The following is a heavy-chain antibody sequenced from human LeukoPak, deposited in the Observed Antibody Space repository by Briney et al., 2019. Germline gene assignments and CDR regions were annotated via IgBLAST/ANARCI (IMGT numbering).Heavy chain of an antibody. CDR2: ISSSSNYI. CDR3: ARILDSAWGELGY. CDR1: GFTFISYN. Sequence: GGSLRLSCAASGFTFISYNMNWVRQAPGKGLEWVSSISSSSNYIYYADSVKGRFTISRDNSKNTLYLQMNSLRAEDTAVYYCARILDSAWGELGYWGQGTLVTVSS. J-gene: IGHJ4*02. V-gene: IGHV3-21*01. D-gene: IGHD6-19*01.